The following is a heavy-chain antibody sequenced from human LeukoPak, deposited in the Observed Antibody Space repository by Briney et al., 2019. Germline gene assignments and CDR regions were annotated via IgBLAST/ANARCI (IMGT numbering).Heavy chain of an antibody. CDR3: ARGGSIYYYDSSGYLGY. Sequence: PSQTLSLTCTVSGDSTSSGPYFWSWIRQPAGRGLEWIGRIYSGGRTTYNPSLKSRVTISVDTSKNQFSLKLSSVTAADTAVYYCARGGSIYYYDSSGYLGYWGQGTLVTVSS. J-gene: IGHJ4*02. CDR1: GDSTSSGPYF. CDR2: IYSGGRT. V-gene: IGHV4-61*02. D-gene: IGHD3-22*01.